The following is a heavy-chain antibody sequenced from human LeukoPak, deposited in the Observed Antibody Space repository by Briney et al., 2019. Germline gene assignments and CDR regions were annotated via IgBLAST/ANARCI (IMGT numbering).Heavy chain of an antibody. CDR1: GFTFSSYA. V-gene: IGHV3-23*01. J-gene: IGHJ3*02. D-gene: IGHD7-27*01. Sequence: GGSLRLSCAASGFTFSSYAMSWVRQAPGKGLEWVSAISGSGGSTYYADSVKGRFTISRDNSKNTLYLQMNSLRAEDTAVYYCARGHGGDETGEDAFGSWGQGTMVTVSS. CDR2: ISGSGGST. CDR3: ARGHGGDETGEDAFGS.